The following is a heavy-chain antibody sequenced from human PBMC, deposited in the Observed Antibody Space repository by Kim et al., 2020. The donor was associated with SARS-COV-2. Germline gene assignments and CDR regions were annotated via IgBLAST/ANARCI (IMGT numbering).Heavy chain of an antibody. J-gene: IGHJ6*02. D-gene: IGHD6-13*01. V-gene: IGHV3-21*01. Sequence: GGSLRLSCAASGFTFSSYSMNWVRQAPGKGLEWVSSISSSSSYIYYADSVKGRFTISRDNAKNSLYLQMNSLRAEDTAVYYCARDKAAAAAYYYGMDVWGQGTTVTVSS. CDR1: GFTFSSYS. CDR2: ISSSSSYI. CDR3: ARDKAAAAAYYYGMDV.